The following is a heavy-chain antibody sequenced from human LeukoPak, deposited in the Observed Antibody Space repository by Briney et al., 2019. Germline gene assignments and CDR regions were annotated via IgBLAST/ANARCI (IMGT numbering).Heavy chain of an antibody. Sequence: SETLSLTCTVSGGSISSYYWSWIRQPAGKGLEWIGRIYTSGSTNYNPSLKSRVTMSVDTSKNQSPLKLSSVTAADTAVYYCAGDDWSAAGRIDYWGQGTLVTVSS. CDR2: IYTSGST. V-gene: IGHV4-4*07. J-gene: IGHJ4*02. D-gene: IGHD6-13*01. CDR1: GGSISSYY. CDR3: AGDDWSAAGRIDY.